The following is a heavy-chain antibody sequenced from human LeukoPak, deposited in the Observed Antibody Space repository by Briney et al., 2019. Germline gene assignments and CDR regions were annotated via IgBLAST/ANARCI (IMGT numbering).Heavy chain of an antibody. CDR3: ARVRGPTVTTWYFDL. CDR2: ISPWSDTI. V-gene: IGHV3-48*01. CDR1: GFTFSTHV. Sequence: GGSLRLSCGASGFTFSTHVMIWVRQAPGKGLEWVSYISPWSDTIYYADSVKGRFTISRDDARNSLYLQMHSLRAGDTAVYYCARVRGPTVTTWYFDLWGRGNLVTVSS. J-gene: IGHJ2*01. D-gene: IGHD4-17*01.